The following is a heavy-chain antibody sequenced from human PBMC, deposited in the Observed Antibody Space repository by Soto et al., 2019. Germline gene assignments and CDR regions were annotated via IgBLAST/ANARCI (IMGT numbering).Heavy chain of an antibody. Sequence: SETLSLTCGVSSYSISSVFFWAWNRQPPGKGLEWGGSIYHTGDTHDNQSLRSQVSMSVDTSKNQFSLRLTSLTAADAAVYFCARDTNSLDLWGRG. CDR3: ARDTNSLDL. CDR1: SYSISSVFF. D-gene: IGHD2-8*01. V-gene: IGHV4-38-2*02. J-gene: IGHJ5*02. CDR2: IYHTGDT.